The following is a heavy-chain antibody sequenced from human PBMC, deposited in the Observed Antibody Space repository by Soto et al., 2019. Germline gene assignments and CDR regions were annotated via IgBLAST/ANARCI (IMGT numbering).Heavy chain of an antibody. CDR3: ARHALFSDYYYGMDG. Sequence: SETLSLTCTVSGGSISSSSYYWGWIRQPPGKGLEWIGSIYYSGSTYYNPSLKSRVTISVDTSKNQFSLKLSSVTAADTAVYYCARHALFSDYYYGMDGWGQGTTVTVSS. V-gene: IGHV4-39*01. CDR1: GGSISSSSYY. CDR2: IYYSGST. D-gene: IGHD3-10*01. J-gene: IGHJ6*02.